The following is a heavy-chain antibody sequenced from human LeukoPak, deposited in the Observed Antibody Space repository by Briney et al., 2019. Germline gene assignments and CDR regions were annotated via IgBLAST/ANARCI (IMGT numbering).Heavy chain of an antibody. Sequence: GGSLRLSCAASGFTFSSYSMNWVRQAPGKGLEWVSAISGSGGSTYYADSVKGRFTISRDNSKNTLYLQMNSLRAEDTAVYYCAKSMGPYYYDSSGYYWGQGTLVTVSS. CDR3: AKSMGPYYYDSSGYY. CDR1: GFTFSSYS. J-gene: IGHJ4*02. V-gene: IGHV3-23*01. D-gene: IGHD3-22*01. CDR2: ISGSGGST.